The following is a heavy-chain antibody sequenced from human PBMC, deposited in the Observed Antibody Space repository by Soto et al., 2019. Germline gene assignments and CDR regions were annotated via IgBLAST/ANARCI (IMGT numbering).Heavy chain of an antibody. CDR1: GFTFSTSA. CDR3: ARYLGYCSSTGGTDFYAMDV. J-gene: IGHJ6*02. D-gene: IGHD2-2*01. V-gene: IGHV3-23*01. CDR2: ISGSGGTT. Sequence: LRLSCPASGFTFSTSAMNWFRQAPGKGLEWVSGISGSGGTTYYADSVKGRFTISRDNSKNAVFLQMTSLTAEDTAVYYWARYLGYCSSTGGTDFYAMDVSGQGTTVTVSS.